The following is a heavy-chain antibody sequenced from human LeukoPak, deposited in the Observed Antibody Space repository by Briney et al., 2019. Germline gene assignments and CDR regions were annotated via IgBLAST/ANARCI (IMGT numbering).Heavy chain of an antibody. J-gene: IGHJ5*02. Sequence: RGALRLSCAASGFTFSSYSMNWVRQAPGKGLEWVSSISSSSSYIYYADSVKGRFTISRDNAKNSLYLQMNSLRAEDTAVYSCARDVNYDFWSGYYGNWFDPWGQGTLVTVSS. CDR3: ARDVNYDFWSGYYGNWFDP. CDR1: GFTFSSYS. V-gene: IGHV3-21*01. D-gene: IGHD3-3*01. CDR2: ISSSSSYI.